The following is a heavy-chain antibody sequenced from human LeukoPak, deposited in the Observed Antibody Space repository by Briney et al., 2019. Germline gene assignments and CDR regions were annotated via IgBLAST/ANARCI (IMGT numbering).Heavy chain of an antibody. CDR3: AKDPSAAGRGREFDP. D-gene: IGHD6-13*01. CDR1: GFTFSSYG. J-gene: IGHJ5*02. V-gene: IGHV3-48*04. CDR2: ISASSDSI. Sequence: GGSLRLSCAASGFTFSSYGMNWVRQAPGKGLEWVSYISASSDSIYYADSVKGRFTISRDNTKNSLFLQMNSLRAEDTAVYYCAKDPSAAGRGREFDPWGQGTLVTVSS.